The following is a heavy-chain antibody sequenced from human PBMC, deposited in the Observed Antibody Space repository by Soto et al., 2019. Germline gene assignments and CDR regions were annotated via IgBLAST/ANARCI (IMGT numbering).Heavy chain of an antibody. D-gene: IGHD2-21*02. Sequence: ASVKVSFKAPRDAFTSYYINWVRQAPGQGLEWMGVINPHGGSTDCAQKFKGRVTLTRDNNRSTLYLQMNSLRVDDTDVYYCARGQMTSTYWGQGTLVTVSS. CDR3: ARGQMTSTY. CDR1: RDAFTSYY. V-gene: IGHV1-46*01. J-gene: IGHJ4*02. CDR2: INPHGGST.